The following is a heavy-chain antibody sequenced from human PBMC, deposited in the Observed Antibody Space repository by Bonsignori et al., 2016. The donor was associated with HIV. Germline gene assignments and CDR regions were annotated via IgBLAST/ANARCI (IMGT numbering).Heavy chain of an antibody. D-gene: IGHD3-3*01. CDR3: ARSGFLEWLPRGAFDI. CDR1: GGSISSGSYY. Sequence: SETLSLTCTVSGGSISSGSYYWSWIRQPAGKGLEWIGRIYTSGSTNYNPSLKSRVTISVDTPKNQFSLKLSSVTAADTAVYYCARSGFLEWLPRGAFDIWGQGTMVTVSS. CDR2: IYTSGST. V-gene: IGHV4-61*02. J-gene: IGHJ3*02.